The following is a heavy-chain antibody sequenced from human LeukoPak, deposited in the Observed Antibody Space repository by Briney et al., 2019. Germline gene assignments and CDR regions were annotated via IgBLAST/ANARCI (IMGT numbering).Heavy chain of an antibody. Sequence: GGSLRLSCAASGFTVSRNYMSWVRQAPGKGLEWVSVLYSDGSTYHADSVKGRFTVSRDNSKNTLYLQMNSLRAEDTAVYYCARPPERWLHLGLAYWGQGTLVTVSS. D-gene: IGHD5-24*01. V-gene: IGHV3-53*01. J-gene: IGHJ4*02. CDR1: GFTVSRNY. CDR2: LYSDGST. CDR3: ARPPERWLHLGLAY.